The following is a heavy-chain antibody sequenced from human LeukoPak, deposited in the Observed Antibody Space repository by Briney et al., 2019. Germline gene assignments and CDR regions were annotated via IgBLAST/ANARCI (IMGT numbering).Heavy chain of an antibody. J-gene: IGHJ6*02. Sequence: VSVKVSCKASGYTFTSYGISWVRQAPGQGLEWMGWINAYNGNTNYAQKLQGRVTMTTDTSTSTAYMDLRSLRSDDTAMYYCATGSITMIRGTIYYYFGLDVWGQGTTVTVSS. CDR3: ATGSITMIRGTIYYYFGLDV. CDR1: GYTFTSYG. V-gene: IGHV1-18*01. CDR2: INAYNGNT. D-gene: IGHD3-10*01.